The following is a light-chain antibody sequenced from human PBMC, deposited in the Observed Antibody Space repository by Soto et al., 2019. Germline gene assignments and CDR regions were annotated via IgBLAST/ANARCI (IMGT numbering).Light chain of an antibody. Sequence: ENVLTQSLATLSLSPGERATLSCRASQSVSSYLAWYQQKPGQAPRLLIYDASNRATGIPARFSGSGSGTDFTLTISSLEPEDFAVYYCQQRSNWPPLTFGGGTKVDI. V-gene: IGKV3-11*01. CDR3: QQRSNWPPLT. CDR2: DAS. J-gene: IGKJ4*01. CDR1: QSVSSY.